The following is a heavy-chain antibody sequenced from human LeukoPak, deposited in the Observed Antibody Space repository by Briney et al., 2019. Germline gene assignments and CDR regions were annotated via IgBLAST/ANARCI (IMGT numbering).Heavy chain of an antibody. CDR1: GGSISSGSYY. CDR2: IYTSGST. Sequence: PSETLSLTCTVSGGSISSGSYYWSWIRQPAGKGLEWIGRIYTSGSTNYNPSLKSRVTISVDTSKNQFSLKLSSVTAADTAVYYCASGIAAADHYWGQGTLVTVSS. J-gene: IGHJ4*02. V-gene: IGHV4-61*02. D-gene: IGHD6-13*01. CDR3: ASGIAAADHY.